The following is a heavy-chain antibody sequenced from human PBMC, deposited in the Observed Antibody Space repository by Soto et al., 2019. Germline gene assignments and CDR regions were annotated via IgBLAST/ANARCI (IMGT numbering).Heavy chain of an antibody. CDR3: ARQYCSSTNCYYYYYYGMDV. CDR2: ISSSGSTI. CDR1: GFTFSSYE. V-gene: IGHV3-48*03. Sequence: GGSLRLSCVASGFTFSSYEMNWVRQAPGKGLEWVSYISSSGSTIYYADSVKGRFTISRDNAKNSLYLQMNSLRAEDTAVYYCARQYCSSTNCYYYYYYGMDVWGQGTTVTVS. D-gene: IGHD2-2*01. J-gene: IGHJ6*02.